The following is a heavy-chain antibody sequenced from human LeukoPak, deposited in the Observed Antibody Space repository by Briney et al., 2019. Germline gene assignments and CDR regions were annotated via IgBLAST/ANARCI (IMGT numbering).Heavy chain of an antibody. D-gene: IGHD5-18*01. CDR1: GYTFTSYD. J-gene: IGHJ6*03. CDR2: MNPNSGNT. CDR3: ARAPPGGSRYGEDYYYYMDV. V-gene: IGHV1-8*01. Sequence: ASVKVSCKASGYTFTSYDNNWVRQATGQGLEWMGWMNPNSGNTGYAQKFQGRVTMTRNTTISTAYMELSSLRSEDTAVYYCARAPPGGSRYGEDYYYYMDVWGKGTTVTVSS.